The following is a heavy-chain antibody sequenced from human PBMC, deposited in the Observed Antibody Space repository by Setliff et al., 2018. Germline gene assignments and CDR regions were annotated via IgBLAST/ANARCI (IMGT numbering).Heavy chain of an antibody. J-gene: IGHJ6*02. CDR3: ARERAYDGINYYGMDV. CDR1: GYTFSSYG. Sequence: ASVKVSCKTSGYTFSSYGISWVRQAPGQGLQWMGWISADNGHTKNVQEFQGRVTMTTDTTTSTAYMELRNLRSDDTAVYYCARERAYDGINYYGMDVWGQGTLVTVSS. V-gene: IGHV1-18*01. CDR2: ISADNGHT. D-gene: IGHD3-22*01.